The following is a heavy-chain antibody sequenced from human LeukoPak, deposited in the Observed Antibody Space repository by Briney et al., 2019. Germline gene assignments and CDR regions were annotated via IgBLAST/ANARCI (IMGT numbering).Heavy chain of an antibody. J-gene: IGHJ4*02. D-gene: IGHD2-15*01. Sequence: KVSCKASGYTFTSYWIGWVRQMPGKGLEWMGIIYPGDSDTRYSPSFQGQVTISADKSISTAYLQWSSLKASDTAMYYCARHSAYCSGGSCYPTLGYSYGFNVGYWGQGTPVTVSS. V-gene: IGHV5-51*01. CDR2: IYPGDSDT. CDR1: GYTFTSYW. CDR3: ARHSAYCSGGSCYPTLGYSYGFNVGY.